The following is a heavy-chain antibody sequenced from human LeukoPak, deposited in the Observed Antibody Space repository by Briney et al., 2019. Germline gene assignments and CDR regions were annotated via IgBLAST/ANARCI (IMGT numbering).Heavy chain of an antibody. CDR2: ISYDGSNK. V-gene: IGHV3-30*04. Sequence: GKSLRLSCAASGFTFSRYGMHWVRQAPGKGLEWVAAISYDGSNKYYADSVKGRFTISRDNSKNTLYLQMNSLRAEDTAVYYCAKAPGRKSYQLPSPFDYWGQGTLVTVSS. CDR3: AKAPGRKSYQLPSPFDY. J-gene: IGHJ4*02. D-gene: IGHD2-2*01. CDR1: GFTFSRYG.